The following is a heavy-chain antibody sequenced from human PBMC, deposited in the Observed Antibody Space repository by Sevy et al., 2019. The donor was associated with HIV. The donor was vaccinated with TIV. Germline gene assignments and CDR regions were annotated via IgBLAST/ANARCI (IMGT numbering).Heavy chain of an antibody. J-gene: IGHJ4*02. CDR3: ARGKSRYGYVLNY. Sequence: SGCLRLSCAASGFTVNSNYMTWVRQAPGKGLEWVSVIHSDDTTYHAESVKDRFTITRDNFKNTLYLHMSSLTAEDTAVYYCARGKSRYGYVLNYWGQGTLVHVSS. CDR1: GFTVNSNY. CDR2: IHSDDTT. V-gene: IGHV3-66*01. D-gene: IGHD5-18*01.